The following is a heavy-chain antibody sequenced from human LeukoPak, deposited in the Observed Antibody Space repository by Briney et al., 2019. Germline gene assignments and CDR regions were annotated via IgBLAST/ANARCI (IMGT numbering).Heavy chain of an antibody. Sequence: GVSLTLSCAASGFTFGSYGKSWVRQAPGKGREWVSFITPNADRAFYADSVEGRFTISRDNPRNTLYMQMNSLRDEDTAVYYCAIMHGYYDGSGYWVQWGQGTLVTVSS. D-gene: IGHD3-22*01. J-gene: IGHJ1*01. CDR3: AIMHGYYDGSGYWVQ. CDR2: ITPNADRA. V-gene: IGHV3-23*01. CDR1: GFTFGSYG.